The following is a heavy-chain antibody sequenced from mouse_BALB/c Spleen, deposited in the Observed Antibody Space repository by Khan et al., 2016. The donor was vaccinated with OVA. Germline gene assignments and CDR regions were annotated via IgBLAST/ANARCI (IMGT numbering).Heavy chain of an antibody. CDR3: ARGPYYYGSSSFAY. J-gene: IGHJ3*01. Sequence: QIQLVQSGPELEKPGATVKISCKASGYTFTDYSMHWVKQAPGQGLKWMGWINTETGETTYADDFKGRFALSLETSASTAYLQLNNLKNEDAATYFCARGPYYYGSSSFAYWGQGTLVTVSA. D-gene: IGHD1-1*01. CDR2: INTETGET. CDR1: GYTFTDYS. V-gene: IGHV9-2-1*01.